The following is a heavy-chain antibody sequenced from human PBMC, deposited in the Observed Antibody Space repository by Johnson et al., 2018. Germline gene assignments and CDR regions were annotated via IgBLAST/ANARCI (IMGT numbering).Heavy chain of an antibody. D-gene: IGHD5-18*01. CDR3: ARATAVEAFDY. Sequence: QVQLVQSGTEVKKPGASVKVSCRASGYIFTRYHMHWVRQAPGQGLEWMGMIYEGGGTTTYAQKFQGRISMTRDTSTSTVYMEVTSLRSEDTAVYYCARATAVEAFDYWGQGTLVTVSS. CDR1: GYIFTRYH. V-gene: IGHV1-46*01. CDR2: IYEGGGTT. J-gene: IGHJ4*02.